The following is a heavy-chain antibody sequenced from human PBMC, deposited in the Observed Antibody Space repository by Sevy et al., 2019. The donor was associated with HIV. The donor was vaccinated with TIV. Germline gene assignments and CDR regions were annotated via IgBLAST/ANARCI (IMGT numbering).Heavy chain of an antibody. CDR3: AKPVSYGDYGGLVH. Sequence: GGSLRLSCAASGFTFSSSAMSWVRQAPGKGLAWVSVISDSGGTTYYADSVKGRFTISRDNSKNTVYLQMNSLRVEDAAVYYCAKPVSYGDYGGLVHWGQRTLVTVSS. J-gene: IGHJ4*02. D-gene: IGHD4-17*01. CDR1: GFTFSSSA. V-gene: IGHV3-23*01. CDR2: ISDSGGTT.